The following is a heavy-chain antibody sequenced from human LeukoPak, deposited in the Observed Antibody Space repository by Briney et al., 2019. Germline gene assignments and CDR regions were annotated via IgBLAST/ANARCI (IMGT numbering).Heavy chain of an antibody. CDR3: AKFGAYGSGSYYNGDYFDY. V-gene: IGHV3-23*01. D-gene: IGHD3-10*01. CDR2: VSGSGGST. Sequence: GGSLRLSCAASGFTFSSYGMSWVRQAPGKGLEWVSAVSGSGGSTYYADSVKGRFTISRDNSKNTLYLQMNSLRAEDTAVYYCAKFGAYGSGSYYNGDYFDYWGQGTLVTVSS. CDR1: GFTFSSYG. J-gene: IGHJ4*02.